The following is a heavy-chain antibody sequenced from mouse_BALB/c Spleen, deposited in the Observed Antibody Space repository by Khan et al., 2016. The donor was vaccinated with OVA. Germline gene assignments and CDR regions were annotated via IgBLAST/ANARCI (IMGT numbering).Heavy chain of an antibody. V-gene: IGHV1-18*01. Sequence: VRLQQSGPELVKPGASVKIPCKASGYTFTDYNMDWVKQSHGKSLEWIGDINPNNGGTFYNQKFTGKATLTVDESSSTAYLELRSLTSEDTAGYYWAREWASWFAYWGQGTLVTVSA. CDR2: INPNNGGT. J-gene: IGHJ3*01. CDR3: AREWASWFAY. CDR1: GYTFTDYN.